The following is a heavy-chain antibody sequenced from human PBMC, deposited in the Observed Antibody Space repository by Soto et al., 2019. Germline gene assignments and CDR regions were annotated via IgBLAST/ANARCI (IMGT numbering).Heavy chain of an antibody. D-gene: IGHD2-15*01. CDR3: ARGLGVVVAASQGWFDP. Sequence: QVQLVQSGAEVKKPGSSVKVSCKASGGTFSSYAISWVRQAPGQGLEWMGGIIPIFGTANYAQKFQGRVTITADESTRTAYMELSSLRSEDTAVYYCARGLGVVVAASQGWFDPWGQGTLVTVSS. J-gene: IGHJ5*02. V-gene: IGHV1-69*12. CDR1: GGTFSSYA. CDR2: IIPIFGTA.